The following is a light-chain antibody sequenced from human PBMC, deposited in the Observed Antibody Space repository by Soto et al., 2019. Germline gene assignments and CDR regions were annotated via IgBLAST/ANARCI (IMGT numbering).Light chain of an antibody. CDR3: QQYDTSYT. CDR2: DPS. V-gene: IGKV1-5*01. Sequence: DIQMTQSPSTLSASVGDRFTSPARAGKSISYSWAWYQHRPGKAPELLIYDPSTLESGVSSRFSGSGSGTEFTLTISSLQPYDFATYYCQQYDTSYTFGQGTKLDI. CDR1: KSISYS. J-gene: IGKJ2*01.